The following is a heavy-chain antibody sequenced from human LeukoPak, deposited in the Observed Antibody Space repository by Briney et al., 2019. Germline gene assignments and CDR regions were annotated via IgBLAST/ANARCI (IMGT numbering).Heavy chain of an antibody. V-gene: IGHV3-23*01. Sequence: GGSLRLSCAASGFTFSSYAMSWVRQAPGKGLEWVSAIVGSGGSTYYADSVKGRFSISRDNSKNTLFLQMNSLRVEDTALYYCSKWGDYDVLTGYYDSDFWGQGTLVTVSS. CDR2: IVGSGGST. D-gene: IGHD3-9*01. CDR3: SKWGDYDVLTGYYDSDF. CDR1: GFTFSSYA. J-gene: IGHJ4*02.